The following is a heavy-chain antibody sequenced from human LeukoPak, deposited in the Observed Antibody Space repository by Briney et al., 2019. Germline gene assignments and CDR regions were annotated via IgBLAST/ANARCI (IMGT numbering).Heavy chain of an antibody. D-gene: IGHD2-21*01. CDR1: GFTFSSYG. CDR2: IRYDGSNK. J-gene: IGHJ4*02. Sequence: PGGSLRLSCAASGFTFSSYGMHWVRQAPGKGLEWVALIRYDGSNKYYADSVKGRFTISRDNSKNTLYLQMNSLRAEDTAVYYCAKVRRPYSGGACLLDYWGQGTLVTVSS. V-gene: IGHV3-30*02. CDR3: AKVRRPYSGGACLLDY.